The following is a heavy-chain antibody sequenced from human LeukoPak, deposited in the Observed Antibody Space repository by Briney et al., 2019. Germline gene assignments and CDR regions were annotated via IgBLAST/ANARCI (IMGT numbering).Heavy chain of an antibody. V-gene: IGHV1-2*02. CDR1: GYTFTGYY. Sequence: GASVKVSCKASGYTFTGYYMHWVRQAPGQGLEWMGWINPNSGGTNYAQKFLGRITMTRDTSISTAYMELSRLRSDDTAVYYCASATTYCGADCYTLDAFGIWGQGTMVTVSS. CDR3: ASATTYCGADCYTLDAFGI. D-gene: IGHD2-21*02. CDR2: INPNSGGT. J-gene: IGHJ3*02.